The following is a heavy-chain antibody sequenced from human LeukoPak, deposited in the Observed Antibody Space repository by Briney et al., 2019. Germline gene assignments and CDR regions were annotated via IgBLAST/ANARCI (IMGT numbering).Heavy chain of an antibody. Sequence: SETLSLTCTVSGDSISRNDYSWGWIRQPPGKGLEWIGTIYYSESAYYSPSLKSRVTKSVDTSKTQFSLKLSSVTAADTAVYYCAGAHSWLRFLYYYMDVWGEGTTVTVSS. CDR1: GDSISRNDYS. CDR2: IYYSESA. V-gene: IGHV4-39*07. CDR3: AGAHSWLRFLYYYMDV. D-gene: IGHD5-12*01. J-gene: IGHJ6*03.